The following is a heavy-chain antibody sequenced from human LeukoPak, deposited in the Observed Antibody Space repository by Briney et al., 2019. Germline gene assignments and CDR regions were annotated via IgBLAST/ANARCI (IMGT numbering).Heavy chain of an antibody. Sequence: GGSLRLSCAASGFTFSSYAMSWVRQAPGKGLEWFSSISGSGGSTYYADSVKGRFTISRDNSKNTLYLQMNSLRAEDTAVYYCAKRPIFGVVIIADFDYWGQGTLVTVSS. CDR1: GFTFSSYA. CDR3: AKRPIFGVVIIADFDY. D-gene: IGHD3-3*02. CDR2: ISGSGGST. V-gene: IGHV3-23*01. J-gene: IGHJ4*02.